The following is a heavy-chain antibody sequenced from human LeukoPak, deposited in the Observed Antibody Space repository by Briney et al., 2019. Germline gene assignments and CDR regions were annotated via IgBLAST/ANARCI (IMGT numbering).Heavy chain of an antibody. CDR1: GFSFSNYG. CDR2: IWYDGSNT. V-gene: IGHV3-33*01. D-gene: IGHD1-20*01. J-gene: IGHJ4*02. CDR3: TTHNWETDY. Sequence: GGSLRLSCAASGFSFSNYGMHWVRQAPGKGLEWVAVIWYDGSNTYYTDSVKGRFTISRDNSKNTLYLRMNSLRDEDTAMYYCTTHNWETDYWGQGTLVTVSS.